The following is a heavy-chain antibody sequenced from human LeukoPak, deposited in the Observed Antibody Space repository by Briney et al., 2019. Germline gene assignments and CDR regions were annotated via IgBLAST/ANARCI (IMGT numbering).Heavy chain of an antibody. CDR1: GFTFSSYA. Sequence: GSLRLSCAASGFTFSSYAMHWVRQAPGKGLEWVAVISYDGSNKYYADSVKGRFTISRDSSKNTLYLQMNSLRAEDTAVYYCARSPVWGSYRYTIDYWGQGTLVAVSS. CDR2: ISYDGSNK. V-gene: IGHV3-30*04. CDR3: ARSPVWGSYRYTIDY. J-gene: IGHJ4*02. D-gene: IGHD3-16*02.